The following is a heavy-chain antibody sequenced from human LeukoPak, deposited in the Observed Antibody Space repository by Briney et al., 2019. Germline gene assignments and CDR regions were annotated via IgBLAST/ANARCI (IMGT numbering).Heavy chain of an antibody. V-gene: IGHV1-46*01. D-gene: IGHD3-22*01. CDR3: ARGTPGYDSSGYYLY. J-gene: IGHJ4*02. Sequence: ASVKVSCKASGYTFTSYYMHWVRQAPGQRLEWMGIINPSGGSTSYAQKFQGRVTMTRDTSTSTVYMELSSLRSQDTAVYYCARGTPGYDSSGYYLYWGQGTLVTVSS. CDR2: INPSGGST. CDR1: GYTFTSYY.